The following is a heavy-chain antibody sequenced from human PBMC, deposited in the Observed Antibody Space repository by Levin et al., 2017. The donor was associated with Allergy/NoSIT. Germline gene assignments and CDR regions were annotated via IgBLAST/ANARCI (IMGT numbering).Heavy chain of an antibody. V-gene: IGHV4-59*02. D-gene: IGHD1-1*01. CDR1: GASVSSFY. J-gene: IGHJ4*02. CDR3: ARATRSSLIHYFDY. CDR2: MSYSGST. Sequence: SQTLSLTCTVSGASVSSFYWSWVRQPPGKGLEWIGYMSYSGSTNYNPSLKSRLTISVDTSKNRFSPKLSSVTAADTAVYYCARATRSSLIHYFDYWGQGTLVTVSS.